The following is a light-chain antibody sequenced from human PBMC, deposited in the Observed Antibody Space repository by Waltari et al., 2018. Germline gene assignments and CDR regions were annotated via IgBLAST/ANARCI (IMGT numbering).Light chain of an antibody. CDR3: CSYAGDSTYV. CDR1: SSDIGIYNL. Sequence: QSALTQPASVSGSPGQSIIISCTGSSSDIGIYNLVSWYQHHPGKVPKLIIYEVSERPSGVPGRFSCSKSGNTASLTLSDLQPEDGADYYCCSYAGDSTYVFGTGTKVTVL. J-gene: IGLJ1*01. CDR2: EVS. V-gene: IGLV2-23*02.